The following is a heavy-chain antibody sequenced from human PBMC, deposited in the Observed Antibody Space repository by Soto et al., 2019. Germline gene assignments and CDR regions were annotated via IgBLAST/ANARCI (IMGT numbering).Heavy chain of an antibody. D-gene: IGHD6-13*01. V-gene: IGHV1-69*01. J-gene: IGHJ4*02. Sequence: QAQVVQSGAEVRKPGSSVKLSCKASEGTFNSYAIAWVRQAPGQGLEWMGGIIPYYNTRNYAQKFQDRVTITTDDSTNTVYMELSSLRSDDTAVSFCASGASRWYPYFFDSWAQGTLVTVSS. CDR2: IIPYYNTR. CDR3: ASGASRWYPYFFDS. CDR1: EGTFNSYA.